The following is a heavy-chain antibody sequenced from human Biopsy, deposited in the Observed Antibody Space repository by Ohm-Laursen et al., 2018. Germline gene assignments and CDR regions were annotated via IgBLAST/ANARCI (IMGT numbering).Heavy chain of an antibody. CDR3: ATDGAGSYNEN. V-gene: IGHV3-11*01. Sequence: GSLRLSCSASGFSVSDNYMSWIRQAPGKGLEWVSYISGSGVTKMYADSVKGRFTVSRDNAKNSLYLEMNNLTDEDTAVYYCATDGAGSYNENWGQGALVRVSS. CDR2: ISGSGVTK. J-gene: IGHJ4*02. D-gene: IGHD3-10*01. CDR1: GFSVSDNY.